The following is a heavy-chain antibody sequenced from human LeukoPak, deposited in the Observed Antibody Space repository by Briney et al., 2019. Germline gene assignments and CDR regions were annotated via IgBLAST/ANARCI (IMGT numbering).Heavy chain of an antibody. CDR2: ISHSGDTT. D-gene: IGHD2-15*01. CDR3: AKGGHGCSGGFCSNFDG. Sequence: PGGSLRLSCAASGFTFNNYAMNWVRQAPGKGLEWVSGISHSGDTTYYADSVKGRLTTSRDNSKNTVYLQMNSLRADDTAVYYCAKGGHGCSGGFCSNFDGWGQGTLVAVSS. V-gene: IGHV3-23*01. J-gene: IGHJ4*02. CDR1: GFTFNNYA.